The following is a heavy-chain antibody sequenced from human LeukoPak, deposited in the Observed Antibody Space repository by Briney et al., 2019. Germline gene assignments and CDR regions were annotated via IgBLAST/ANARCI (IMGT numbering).Heavy chain of an antibody. J-gene: IGHJ4*02. V-gene: IGHV3-11*05. CDR1: GFTFSDYY. CDR3: ARARDCSGGSCYEDYFDY. D-gene: IGHD2-15*01. CDR2: ISSSSSYT. Sequence: GGSLRLSCAASGFTFSDYYMSWIRQAPGKGLEWVSYISSSSSYTNYADSVKGRFNISRDNAKNSLYLQMNSLRAEDTAVYYCARARDCSGGSCYEDYFDYWGQGTLVTVSS.